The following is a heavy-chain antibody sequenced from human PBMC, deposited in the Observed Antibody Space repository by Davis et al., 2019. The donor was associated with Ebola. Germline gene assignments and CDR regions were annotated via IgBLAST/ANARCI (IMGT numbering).Heavy chain of an antibody. CDR1: GDSISSSNW. D-gene: IGHD3-3*01. V-gene: IGHV4-4*02. CDR2: INHSGST. CDR3: ARGRDFWRN. J-gene: IGHJ4*02. Sequence: MPSETLSLTCTVSGDSISSSNWWSWVRQPPGKGLEWIGEINHSGSTNYNPSLKSRVTISVDTSKNQFSLKLSSVTAADTAVYYCARGRDFWRNWGQGTLVTVSS.